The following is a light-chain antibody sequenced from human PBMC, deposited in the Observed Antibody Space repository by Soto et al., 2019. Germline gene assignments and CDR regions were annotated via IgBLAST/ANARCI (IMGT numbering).Light chain of an antibody. CDR2: QAS. V-gene: IGKV1-5*03. CDR3: QQHKSYPRT. CDR1: QNIDHW. J-gene: IGKJ1*01. Sequence: DIQMTQSPSTLSASIGDRVTITCRASQNIDHWLAWYQQKPGRAPKLLIYQASNLESGVPSRFSGSGSGTELTLTISSLQPDDFATYYCQQHKSYPRTFGQGTKVDIK.